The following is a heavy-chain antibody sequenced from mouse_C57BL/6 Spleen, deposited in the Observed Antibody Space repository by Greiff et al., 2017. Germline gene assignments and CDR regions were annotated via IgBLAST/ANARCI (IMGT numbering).Heavy chain of an antibody. V-gene: IGHV1-75*01. CDR3: ATYDYDVRGAMDY. J-gene: IGHJ4*01. CDR2: IFPGSGST. CDR1: GYTFTDYY. Sequence: VQLQQSGPELVKPGASVKISCKASGYTFTDYYITWVKQRPGQGLEWIGWIFPGSGSTYYNEKLKGKATLTVDKSSSTAYMLLISLTSEDSAVYICATYDYDVRGAMDYWGQGTSVTVSS. D-gene: IGHD2-4*01.